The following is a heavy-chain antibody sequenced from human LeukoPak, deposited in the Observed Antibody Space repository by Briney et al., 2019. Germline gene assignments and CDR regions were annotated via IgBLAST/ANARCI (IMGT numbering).Heavy chain of an antibody. CDR2: IGGSSGTT. D-gene: IGHD2-2*01. CDR1: GFTFSTYY. Sequence: GGSLRLSCAASGFTFSTYYMSWVRQAPGKGLEWVSGIGGSSGTTYYADSVKGRFTISRDNSKNTLYVQMNSLRAEDTAVYYCARGSTLGSCASSSCHNWFDPWGEGTLVTVSS. J-gene: IGHJ5*02. V-gene: IGHV3-23*01. CDR3: ARGSTLGSCASSSCHNWFDP.